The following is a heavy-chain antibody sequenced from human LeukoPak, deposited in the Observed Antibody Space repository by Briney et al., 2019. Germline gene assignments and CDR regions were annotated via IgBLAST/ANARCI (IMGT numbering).Heavy chain of an antibody. V-gene: IGHV1-69*13. D-gene: IGHD5-18*01. CDR1: GGTFSSYA. J-gene: IGHJ4*02. Sequence: GASVKVSCKASGGTFSSYAISWVRQAPGQGLEWMGGIIPIFGTANYAQKFQGRVTITADESTSTAYMELSSLRSEDTAVYYCARVVRSRYGYNYFDYWGQGTLVTVSS. CDR3: ARVVRSRYGYNYFDY. CDR2: IIPIFGTA.